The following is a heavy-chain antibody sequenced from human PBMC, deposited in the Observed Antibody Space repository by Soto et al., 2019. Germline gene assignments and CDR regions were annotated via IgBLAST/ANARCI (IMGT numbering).Heavy chain of an antibody. J-gene: IGHJ4*02. CDR3: AKDYYDSSGYYYFDY. CDR1: GFTVSSNY. V-gene: IGHV3-53*01. Sequence: SGFTVSSNYMSWVRQAPGKGLEWVSVIYSGGSTYYADSVKGRFTISRDNSKNTLYLQMNSLRAEDTAVYYCAKDYYDSSGYYYFDYWGQGTLVTVSS. CDR2: IYSGGST. D-gene: IGHD3-22*01.